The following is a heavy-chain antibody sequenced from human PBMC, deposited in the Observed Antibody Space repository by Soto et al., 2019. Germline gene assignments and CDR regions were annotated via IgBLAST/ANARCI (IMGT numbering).Heavy chain of an antibody. J-gene: IGHJ4*02. Sequence: PGGSLRLSCAASGFTFSSFGMNWVRQAPGKGLEWVSLISDSGGSTYHADSVKGRFTISRDNSKNTLYLQMNSLRAEDTAVYYCATAATITTLYNFDFWGQGTLVTVS. CDR2: ISDSGGST. D-gene: IGHD4-4*01. CDR1: GFTFSSFG. CDR3: ATAATITTLYNFDF. V-gene: IGHV3-23*01.